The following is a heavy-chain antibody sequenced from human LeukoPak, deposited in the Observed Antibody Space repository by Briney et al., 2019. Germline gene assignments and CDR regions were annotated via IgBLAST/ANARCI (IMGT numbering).Heavy chain of an antibody. V-gene: IGHV1-8*01. D-gene: IGHD4-23*01. CDR3: ARTHYGGNSADY. CDR1: GYTFTSYD. CDR2: MNPNSGNT. J-gene: IGHJ4*02. Sequence: ASMKVSCKASGYTFTSYDINWVRQATGQGLEWMGWMNPNSGNTGYAQKFQGRVTMTRNTSISTAYMELSSLRSEDTAVYYCARTHYGGNSADYWGQGTLVTVSS.